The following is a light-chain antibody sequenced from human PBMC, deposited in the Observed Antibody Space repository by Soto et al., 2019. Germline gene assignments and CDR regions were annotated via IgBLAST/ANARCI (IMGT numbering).Light chain of an antibody. CDR1: QSVSSN. V-gene: IGKV3-15*01. J-gene: IGKJ1*01. Sequence: EIVMTQSPATLSVSPGERATLSCRASQSVSSNLAWYQQKPGQAPRLLIYGASTRATGIPARFSGSGSGTAITLTINSLQSEDFAVYYCQQYNNWLTWTFGQGTKVEIK. CDR2: GAS. CDR3: QQYNNWLTWT.